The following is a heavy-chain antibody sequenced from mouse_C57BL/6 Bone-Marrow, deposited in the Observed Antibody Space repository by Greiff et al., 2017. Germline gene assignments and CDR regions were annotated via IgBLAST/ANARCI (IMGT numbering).Heavy chain of an antibody. J-gene: IGHJ2*01. V-gene: IGHV1-59*01. D-gene: IGHD1-1*01. CDR1: GYTFTSYW. Sequence: QVQLQQPGAELVRPGTSVKLSCKASGYTFTSYWMHWVKQRPGQGLEWIGVIDPSDSYTNYNQKFKGKATLTVDTSSSTAYMQLSSLTSEDSAVYYCAREDGITSDYWGQGTTLTVSS. CDR2: IDPSDSYT. CDR3: AREDGITSDY.